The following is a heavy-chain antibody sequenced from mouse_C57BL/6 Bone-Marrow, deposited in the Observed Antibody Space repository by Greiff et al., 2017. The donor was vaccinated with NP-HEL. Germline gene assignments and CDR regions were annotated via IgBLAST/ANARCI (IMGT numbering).Heavy chain of an antibody. J-gene: IGHJ1*03. V-gene: IGHV7-3*01. Sequence: EVQLVESGGGLVQPGGSLSLSCAASGFTFTDYYMSWVRQPPGKALEWLGFIRNKANGYTTEYSASVKGRFTISRDNSQSILYLQMNALGAEDSATYYCARYISGGYFDVWGTGTTVTVSS. CDR1: GFTFTDYY. CDR3: ARYISGGYFDV. D-gene: IGHD6-2*01. CDR2: IRNKANGYTT.